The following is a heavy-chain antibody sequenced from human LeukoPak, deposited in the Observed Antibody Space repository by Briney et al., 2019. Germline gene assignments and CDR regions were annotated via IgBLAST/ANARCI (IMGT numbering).Heavy chain of an antibody. CDR3: AGSLGYCTSNVCYLKY. D-gene: IGHD2-8*01. CDR1: GYTFTNYY. CDR2: INPSGGSK. J-gene: IGHJ4*02. Sequence: ASVKVSCKASGYTFTNYYIHWVRQAPGQGLEWMGIINPSGGSKDYAQKFQGRVTMTRDTSTSTVYMELSSLRSEDTAVYYCAGSLGYCTSNVCYLKYWGQGTLVTVSS. V-gene: IGHV1-46*01.